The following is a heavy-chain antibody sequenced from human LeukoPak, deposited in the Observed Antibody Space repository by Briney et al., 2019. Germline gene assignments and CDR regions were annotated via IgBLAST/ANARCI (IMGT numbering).Heavy chain of an antibody. J-gene: IGHJ4*02. CDR3: ARVIYPFEYSSSIGY. D-gene: IGHD6-6*01. CDR2: IIPIFGTA. CDR1: GGAFSSYA. Sequence: GSSVKVSCKASGGAFSSYAISWVRQAPGQGLEWMGGIIPIFGTANYAQKFQGRVTITADESTSTAYMELSSLRSEDTAVYYCARVIYPFEYSSSIGYWGQGTLVTVSS. V-gene: IGHV1-69*01.